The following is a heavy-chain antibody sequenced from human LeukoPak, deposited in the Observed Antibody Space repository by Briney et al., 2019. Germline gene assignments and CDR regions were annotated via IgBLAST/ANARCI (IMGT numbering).Heavy chain of an antibody. V-gene: IGHV1-2*02. CDR3: AREGCSSTSCYPAPNWFDP. J-gene: IGHJ5*02. D-gene: IGHD2-2*01. Sequence: ASVKVSCKASEGTFSNHAINWVRQAPGQGLEWMGWINPNSGGTNYAQKFQGRVTMTRDTSISTAYMELSRLRSDDTAVYYCAREGCSSTSCYPAPNWFDPWGQGTLVTVSS. CDR1: EGTFSNHA. CDR2: INPNSGGT.